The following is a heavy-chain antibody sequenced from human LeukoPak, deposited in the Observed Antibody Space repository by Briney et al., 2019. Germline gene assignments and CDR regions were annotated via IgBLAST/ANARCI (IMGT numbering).Heavy chain of an antibody. Sequence: ASVKVSCKASGYTFSGYYIHWVRQAPGKGLKWMGWINPNNGATNYAQKFQGGVTMTRDTSITTFYMEVSSLTSDDTAVFYCARYNWNDVVSALDSWGQGTLVTVSS. CDR2: INPNNGAT. V-gene: IGHV1-2*02. D-gene: IGHD1-1*01. CDR1: GYTFSGYY. CDR3: ARYNWNDVVSALDS. J-gene: IGHJ4*02.